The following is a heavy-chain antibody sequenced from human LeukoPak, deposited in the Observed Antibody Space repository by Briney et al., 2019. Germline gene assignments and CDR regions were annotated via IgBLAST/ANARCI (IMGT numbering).Heavy chain of an antibody. CDR1: GYTFTGYY. V-gene: IGHV1-2*02. CDR2: INPNSGGT. J-gene: IGHJ4*02. D-gene: IGHD3-22*01. CDR3: ARVSVLQTYYYDSSGYRCFDY. Sequence: ASVKVSCKASGYTFTGYYMHWVRQAPGHGLEWMGWINPNSGGTNYAQKFQGRVTMTRDTSISTAYMELSRLRSDDTAVYYCARVSVLQTYYYDSSGYRCFDYWGQGTLVTVSS.